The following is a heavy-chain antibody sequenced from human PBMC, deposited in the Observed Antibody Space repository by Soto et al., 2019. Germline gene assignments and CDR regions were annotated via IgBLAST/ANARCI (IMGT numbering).Heavy chain of an antibody. CDR3: TRDEPDEPTYGYYGPYYYYYCKDV. CDR1: GFTFGDYA. V-gene: IGHV3-49*03. J-gene: IGHJ6*02. CDR2: IRSKAYGGTT. Sequence: GGSLRLSCTASGFTFGDYAMSWFRQAPGKGLEGVGFIRSKAYGGTTEYAASVKGRFTISRDDSKSIAYLQMNSLKTEDTAVYYCTRDEPDEPTYGYYGPYYYYYCKDVRGQGTTVTGSS. D-gene: IGHD4-17*01.